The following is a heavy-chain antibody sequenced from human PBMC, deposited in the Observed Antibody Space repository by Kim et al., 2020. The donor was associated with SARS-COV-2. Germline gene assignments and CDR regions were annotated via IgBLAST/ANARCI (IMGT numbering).Heavy chain of an antibody. Sequence: LSLTCEASGFTFMNAWMSWARQAPGKGLEWVGRIKSKSDVGTTDYGAPVKGRFTISRDDSKNMVFLQMNSLKTEDTAVYYCTIPSSGYFYWGQGTLVIVSS. D-gene: IGHD3-22*01. J-gene: IGHJ4*02. CDR2: IKSKSDVGTT. V-gene: IGHV3-15*01. CDR1: GFTFMNAW. CDR3: TIPSSGYFY.